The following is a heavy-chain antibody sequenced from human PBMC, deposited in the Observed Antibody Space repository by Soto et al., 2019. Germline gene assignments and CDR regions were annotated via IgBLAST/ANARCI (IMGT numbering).Heavy chain of an antibody. D-gene: IGHD3-22*01. V-gene: IGHV1-8*01. CDR2: MNPNSGNT. J-gene: IGHJ4*02. Sequence: ASVKVSCKASEYPFTSYDINWVRQATGQGLEWMGWMNPNSGNTGYAQRFQGRVTMTRNTSTSTAYMELSSLRSEDTAVYYCARGGYFDSSNYLAYWGLGTLVTVSS. CDR1: EYPFTSYD. CDR3: ARGGYFDSSNYLAY.